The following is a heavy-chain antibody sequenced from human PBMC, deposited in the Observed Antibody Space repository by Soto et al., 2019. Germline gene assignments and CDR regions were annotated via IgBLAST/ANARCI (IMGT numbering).Heavy chain of an antibody. V-gene: IGHV3-23*01. Sequence: PGGSLRLSCAASRFTFSTYAMSWVRQAPAKGLEWLSAISGGGGSTYYADSVKGRFTISRDNSNNTLYLQMNSLRVEDTAVYYCAKARVGRTTWGKYSFDYWGQGIPVTVSS. CDR1: RFTFSTYA. CDR2: ISGGGGST. CDR3: AKARVGRTTWGKYSFDY. D-gene: IGHD1-7*01. J-gene: IGHJ4*02.